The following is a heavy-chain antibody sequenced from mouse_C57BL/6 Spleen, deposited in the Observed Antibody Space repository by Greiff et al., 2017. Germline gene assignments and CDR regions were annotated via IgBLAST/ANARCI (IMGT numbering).Heavy chain of an antibody. CDR3: ARNGYGSIFDY. D-gene: IGHD1-1*01. V-gene: IGHV2-2*01. Sequence: VKLVESGPGLVQPSQCLSITCTVSGFSLTSYGVHWVRQSPGKGLEWLGVIWSGGSTDYNAAFISRLSISKDNSKSQVFLKMNSLQADDTAIYYCARNGYGSIFDYWGQGTTLTVSS. CDR2: IWSGGST. CDR1: GFSLTSYG. J-gene: IGHJ2*01.